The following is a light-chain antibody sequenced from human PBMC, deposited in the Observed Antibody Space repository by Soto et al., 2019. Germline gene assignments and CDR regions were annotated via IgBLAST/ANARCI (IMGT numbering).Light chain of an antibody. CDR2: TDN. V-gene: IGLV1-44*01. CDR1: NSNIGSHT. J-gene: IGLJ3*02. CDR3: AAWDDSLQAWV. Sequence: QSVLTQPPSASGTPGQRVTISCSGSNSNIGSHTVNWYQQLPGTAPKLLIYTDNQRPSGVPDRFSDSKSGTSASLAISGLQSEDEAEYYCAAWDDSLQAWVCGGGTKVPVL.